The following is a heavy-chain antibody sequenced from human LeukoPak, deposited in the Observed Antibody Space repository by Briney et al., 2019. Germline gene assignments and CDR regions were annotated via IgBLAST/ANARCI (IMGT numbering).Heavy chain of an antibody. CDR3: ARWAIRLGELSQRFDP. V-gene: IGHV4-39*01. Sequence: SETLSLTCTVSGGSISSSSYYWGWIRQPPGKGLEWIGSIYYSGSTCYNPSLKSRVTISVDTSKNQFSLKLSSVTAADTAVYYCARWAIRLGELSQRFDPWGQGTLVTVSS. CDR2: IYYSGST. D-gene: IGHD3-16*02. CDR1: GGSISSSSYY. J-gene: IGHJ5*02.